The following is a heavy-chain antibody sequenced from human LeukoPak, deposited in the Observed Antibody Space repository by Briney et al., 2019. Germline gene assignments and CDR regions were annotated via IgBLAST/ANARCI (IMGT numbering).Heavy chain of an antibody. D-gene: IGHD2-2*01. V-gene: IGHV1-2*02. Sequence: ASVKASCKASGYTFTGYYMHWVRQAPGQGLEWMGWINPNSGGTNYAQKFQGRVTMTRDTSISTAYMELSRLRSDDTAVYYCAREELGYCSSTSCYPQTYYYYMDVWGKGTTVTVSS. CDR1: GYTFTGYY. CDR2: INPNSGGT. J-gene: IGHJ6*03. CDR3: AREELGYCSSTSCYPQTYYYYMDV.